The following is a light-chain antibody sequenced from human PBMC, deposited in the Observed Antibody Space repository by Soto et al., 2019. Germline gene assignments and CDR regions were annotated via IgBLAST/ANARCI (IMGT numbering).Light chain of an antibody. CDR2: DNN. Sequence: SLITDPPSVSTTTAHTFTISYSGSNSSIVNHCVSWYQQLPVTAPKLLIYDNNKRPSAIPDRFSGSKSGTSATLGITGLQTGDEADYYCGTWDSSMSAGVFATGTKVPVL. J-gene: IGLJ1*01. CDR1: NSSIVNHC. V-gene: IGLV1-51*01. CDR3: GTWDSSMSAGV.